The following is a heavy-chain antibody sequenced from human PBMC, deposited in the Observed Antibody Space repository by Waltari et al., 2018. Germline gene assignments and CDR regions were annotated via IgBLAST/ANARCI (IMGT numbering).Heavy chain of an antibody. CDR3: SKMPPALEWLSYMDV. CDR1: GFTFSSYA. V-gene: IGHV3-23*04. CDR2: ISGSGGSP. J-gene: IGHJ6*03. Sequence: EVQLVESGGGLVQPGGSLRLSCAAYGFTFSSYAMSWVRQAPGQGLEWISAISGSGGSPYYADSVKGRFTISIDNAKNTLYLQMNSLSAEDTAVYYCSKMPPALEWLSYMDVWGKGTTVTVSS. D-gene: IGHD3-3*01.